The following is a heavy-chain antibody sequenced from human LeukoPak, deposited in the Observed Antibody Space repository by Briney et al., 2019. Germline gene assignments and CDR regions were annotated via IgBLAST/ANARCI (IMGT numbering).Heavy chain of an antibody. CDR1: GFTFSSYA. Sequence: PGGSLRLSCAASGFTFSSYAMHWVRQAPGKGLEWVAVISYDGSNKYYADSVKGRFTISRDNSKNTLYLQMNSLRAEDTAVYSCAKDAGYISGWYSYWGQGTLVTVSS. J-gene: IGHJ4*02. CDR3: AKDAGYISGWYSY. D-gene: IGHD6-19*01. CDR2: ISYDGSNK. V-gene: IGHV3-30*04.